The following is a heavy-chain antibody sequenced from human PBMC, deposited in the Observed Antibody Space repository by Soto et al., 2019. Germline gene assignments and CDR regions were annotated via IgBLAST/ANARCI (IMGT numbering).Heavy chain of an antibody. CDR1: GFSLSTEGVA. Sequence: QITMKESGPPLVKPTQTLTLTCSFSGFSLSTEGVAVGWIRQSPGKALEWLSVIYWDDDQRSSKSLRNRLTIAKDTSKNQVVLTLTNMEPLDTGMYYCAHRDRASGGLFAYWGQGILVTVSS. CDR2: IYWDDDQ. V-gene: IGHV2-5*02. J-gene: IGHJ4*02. CDR3: AHRDRASGGLFAY. D-gene: IGHD3-10*01.